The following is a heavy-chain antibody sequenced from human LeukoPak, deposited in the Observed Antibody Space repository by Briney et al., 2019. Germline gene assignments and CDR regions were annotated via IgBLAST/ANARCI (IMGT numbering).Heavy chain of an antibody. D-gene: IGHD6-19*01. CDR2: IYYNGNT. J-gene: IGHJ3*01. Sequence: SETLSLTCAVSGYSISSNNWWAWVRQPPGKGLEWIGYIYYNGNTYYNPYNPSLTSRVTMSVDTSKNQFSLKLDSVTEIDTAMYYCARNQAVAANRGASDVWGQGTMVTVSS. V-gene: IGHV4-28*01. CDR1: GYSISSNNW. CDR3: ARNQAVAANRGASDV.